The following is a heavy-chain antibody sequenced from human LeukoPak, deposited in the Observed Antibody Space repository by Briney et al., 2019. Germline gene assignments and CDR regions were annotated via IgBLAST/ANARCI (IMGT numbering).Heavy chain of an antibody. J-gene: IGHJ4*02. V-gene: IGHV4-4*09. CDR1: GASISHYY. D-gene: IGHD1-26*01. CDR3: ARLGSYHDF. CDR2: IHTSGGS. Sequence: PSETLSLTCTVSGASISHYYWSWLRQTPEKGLEWMGHIHTSGGSSPYPSLKSRLTMSIETSRNQFSLKLTSVTAADTAVYFCARLGSYHDFWGQGALVTVSS.